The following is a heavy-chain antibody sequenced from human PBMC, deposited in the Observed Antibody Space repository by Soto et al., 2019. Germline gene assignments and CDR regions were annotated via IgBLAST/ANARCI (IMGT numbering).Heavy chain of an antibody. Sequence: GGSLRLSCAASGFTFSSYGMHWVRQAPGKGLEWVAVISYDGSNKYYADSVKGRFTISRDNSKNTLYLQMNSLRAEDTAVYYCAKGPHYDFWSGYSDTLFDPRGQRSSVTVSS. CDR3: AKGPHYDFWSGYSDTLFDP. V-gene: IGHV3-30*18. CDR2: ISYDGSNK. CDR1: GFTFSSYG. J-gene: IGHJ5*02. D-gene: IGHD3-3*01.